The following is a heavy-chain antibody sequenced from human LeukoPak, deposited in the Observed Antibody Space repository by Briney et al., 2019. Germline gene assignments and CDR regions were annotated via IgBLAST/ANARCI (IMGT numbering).Heavy chain of an antibody. Sequence: PGESLKISCKGSGSSFTSYWIGWVRQLPGKGLEWMGIIYPGDSDIRYSPSFQGQVTISADKSISTAYLQWSSLKASDTAMYYCARQTSYSSGWYIDYWGLGTLVTVSS. D-gene: IGHD6-19*01. J-gene: IGHJ4*02. CDR1: GSSFTSYW. CDR3: ARQTSYSSGWYIDY. V-gene: IGHV5-51*01. CDR2: IYPGDSDI.